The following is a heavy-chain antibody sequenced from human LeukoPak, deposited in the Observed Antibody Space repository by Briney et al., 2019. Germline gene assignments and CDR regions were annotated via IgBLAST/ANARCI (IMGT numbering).Heavy chain of an antibody. V-gene: IGHV3-30*04. D-gene: IGHD2-21*02. CDR2: ISYDGSNK. CDR1: GFTFSSYA. CDR3: ARGKPLLY. Sequence: PGGSLRPSCAASGFTFSSYAMHWVRQAPGKGLEWVAVISYDGSNKYYADSVKGRFTISRDNSKNTLYLQMNSLRAEDTAVYYCARGKPLLYWGQGTLVTVSS. J-gene: IGHJ4*02.